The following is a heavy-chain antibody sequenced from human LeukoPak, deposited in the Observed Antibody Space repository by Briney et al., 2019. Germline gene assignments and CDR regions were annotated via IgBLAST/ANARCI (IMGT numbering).Heavy chain of an antibody. J-gene: IGHJ4*02. CDR2: ISGSGRTT. D-gene: IGHD5-18*01. V-gene: IGHV3-11*01. CDR3: AKVRPDTSLVFYFDY. CDR1: GFTFSDYY. Sequence: GGSLRLSCAASGFTFSDYYMSWIRQAPGKGLEWVSYISGSGRTTYYADSVKGRFTISRDNSKNALYLQMNSLRAEDTAVYYCAKVRPDTSLVFYFDYWGQGTLVTVSS.